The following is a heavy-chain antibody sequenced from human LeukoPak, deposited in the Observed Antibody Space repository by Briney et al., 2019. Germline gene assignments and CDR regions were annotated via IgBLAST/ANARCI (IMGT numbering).Heavy chain of an antibody. CDR1: GYTFTSYG. CDR3: ARDELVVAGERYYYYGMDV. V-gene: IGHV1-18*01. Sequence: ASVKVSCKASGYTFTSYGISWVRQAPGQGLEWMGWISAYNGNTNYAQKLKGRVTMTTDTSTSTAYMELRSLRSDDTAVYYCARDELVVAGERYYYYGMDVWGQGTTVTVSS. J-gene: IGHJ6*02. CDR2: ISAYNGNT. D-gene: IGHD2-15*01.